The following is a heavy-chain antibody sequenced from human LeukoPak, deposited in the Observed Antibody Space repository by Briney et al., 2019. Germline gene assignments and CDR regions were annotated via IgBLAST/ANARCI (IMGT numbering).Heavy chain of an antibody. CDR3: TLIQGWGSGSYYRDF. J-gene: IGHJ4*02. CDR1: GFSISNDW. V-gene: IGHV3-15*01. D-gene: IGHD3-10*01. Sequence: GGSLRLSCAAAGFSISNDWMSRVRQAPGKGLEWGARVKSRGAGETTNYAAPVKGIFTISRDDSKNPLYLQMNSLKTEDTAVYYCTLIQGWGSGSYYRDFWGQGTLVTVSS. CDR2: VKSRGAGETT.